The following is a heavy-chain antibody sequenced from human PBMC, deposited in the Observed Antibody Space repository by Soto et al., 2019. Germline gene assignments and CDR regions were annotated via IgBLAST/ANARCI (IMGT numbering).Heavy chain of an antibody. Sequence: QVQLVQSGAEVKKPGDSVKVACKASGYTFSHFYITWVRQAPGQGLEWMGAISPHNRNTNYAEKFRGRVTMTTDTSTTTAYMELRSLRSDDSAVYYCARDEGGYDILTGYYKAHHFDQWGQGALVTVSS. CDR1: GYTFSHFY. D-gene: IGHD3-9*01. V-gene: IGHV1-18*01. CDR3: ARDEGGYDILTGYYKAHHFDQ. CDR2: ISPHNRNT. J-gene: IGHJ4*02.